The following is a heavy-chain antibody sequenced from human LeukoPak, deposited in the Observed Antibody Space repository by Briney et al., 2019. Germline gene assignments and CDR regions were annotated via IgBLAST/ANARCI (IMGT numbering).Heavy chain of an antibody. CDR3: AISHGSGSYSYYFDY. CDR1: GFTVSSNY. J-gene: IGHJ4*02. V-gene: IGHV3-53*01. D-gene: IGHD3-10*01. CDR2: IYSGGST. Sequence: GGSLRLSCAASGFTVSSNYMSWVRQAPGKGLEWVSVIYSGGSTYYADSVKGRFTISRDNSKNTLYLQMNSLRAEDTAVYYCAISHGSGSYSYYFDYWGQGTLVTVSS.